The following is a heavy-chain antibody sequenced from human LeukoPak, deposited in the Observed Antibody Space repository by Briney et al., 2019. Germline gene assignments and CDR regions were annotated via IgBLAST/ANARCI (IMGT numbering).Heavy chain of an antibody. D-gene: IGHD6-19*01. CDR2: LFHSGNT. Sequence: PSETLSLTCTVSGDSISNGFYYWAWIRQPPEKGLEWIGSLFHSGNTYYNPSLQSRVSISVDTSKNQFSLKLTSVTAVDTAVYHWARTRHITGAGPFDYWGRGTLVTVSS. V-gene: IGHV4-39*01. J-gene: IGHJ4*02. CDR3: ARTRHITGAGPFDY. CDR1: GDSISNGFYY.